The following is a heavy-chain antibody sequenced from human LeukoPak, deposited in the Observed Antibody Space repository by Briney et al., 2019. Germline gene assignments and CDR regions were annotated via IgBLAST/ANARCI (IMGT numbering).Heavy chain of an antibody. CDR1: GASMSSNY. CDR2: IYHSGNT. V-gene: IGHV4-4*09. Sequence: HLETLSLTCNVSGASMSSNYWSWIRQPPGKGLEWIGYIYHSGNTNYSPSLESRVTMSVDESKNQFSLRVHFVSAADTAVYYCASTRRAAVAGRFDSWGQGTLVTVSS. J-gene: IGHJ4*02. D-gene: IGHD6-19*01. CDR3: ASTRRAAVAGRFDS.